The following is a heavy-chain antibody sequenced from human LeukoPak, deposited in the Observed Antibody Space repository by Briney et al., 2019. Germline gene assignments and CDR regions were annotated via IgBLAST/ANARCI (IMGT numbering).Heavy chain of an antibody. CDR3: ARDSGSNFDY. CDR2: IYYSGST. CDR1: GGSISGYY. V-gene: IGHV4-59*01. D-gene: IGHD2-15*01. J-gene: IGHJ4*02. Sequence: SETLSLTCTVSGGSISGYYWNWIRQPPGKGLEWIGYIYYSGSTNYNPSLKSRVTMSLDTTKNQFSLKLSSVTAADTAVYHCARDSGSNFDYWGQGTLVTVSS.